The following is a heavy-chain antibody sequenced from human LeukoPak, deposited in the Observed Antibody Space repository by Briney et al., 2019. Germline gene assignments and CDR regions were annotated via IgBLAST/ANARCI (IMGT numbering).Heavy chain of an antibody. CDR2: IYSGST. Sequence: KTSETLSLTCTVSGGSISRYYWSWIRQPPGKGLEWIGYIYSGSTNYNPSLKSRVTISEDTPKNQFSLRLRSVTAADTAVYYCARTLSTYYGYYFDYWGQGTLVTVSS. CDR3: ARTLSTYYGYYFDY. V-gene: IGHV4-59*01. D-gene: IGHD3-22*01. J-gene: IGHJ4*02. CDR1: GGSISRYY.